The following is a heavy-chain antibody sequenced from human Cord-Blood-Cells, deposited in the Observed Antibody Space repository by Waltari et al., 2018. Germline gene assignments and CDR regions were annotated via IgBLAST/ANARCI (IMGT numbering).Heavy chain of an antibody. Sequence: QVQLQESGPGLVKPSETLSLTCTVSGGSISSYSWSWIRQPPGKGLEWIGYIYYSGSTNYNPSLKSRVTISVDTSKNQFSLKLSSVTAADTAVYYCARDQGGAAYYFDYWGQGTLVTVSS. J-gene: IGHJ4*02. D-gene: IGHD3-16*01. CDR3: ARDQGGAAYYFDY. CDR1: GGSISSYS. V-gene: IGHV4-59*01. CDR2: IYYSGST.